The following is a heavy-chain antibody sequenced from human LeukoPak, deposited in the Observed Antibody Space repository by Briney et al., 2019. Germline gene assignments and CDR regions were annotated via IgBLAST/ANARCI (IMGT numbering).Heavy chain of an antibody. V-gene: IGHV3-74*01. CDR1: GFTVSSNY. CDR2: INTDGSST. CDR3: ARDLPTYYDFWSGYGY. D-gene: IGHD3-3*01. J-gene: IGHJ4*02. Sequence: GGSLRLSCAASGFTVSSNYMSWVRQAPGKGLVWVSRINTDGSSTSYADSVKGRFTISRDNAKNTLYLQMNSLRAEDTAVYYCARDLPTYYDFWSGYGYWGQGTLVTVSS.